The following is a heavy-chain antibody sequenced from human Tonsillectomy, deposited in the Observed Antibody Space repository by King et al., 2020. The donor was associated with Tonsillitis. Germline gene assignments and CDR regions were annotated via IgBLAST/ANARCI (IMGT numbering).Heavy chain of an antibody. Sequence: VQLVESGGGLVKPGGSLRLSCAASGFTFSSYSMNWVRQAPGKGLEWVSSISSSSSYIYYADSVKGRFTISRDNAKNTLYLQMNSLRAEDTAVYYCARKIEKSLKWEHIPASDYWGQGTLVTVSS. V-gene: IGHV3-21*01. CDR2: ISSSSSYI. CDR1: GFTFSSYS. CDR3: ARKIEKSLKWEHIPASDY. J-gene: IGHJ4*02. D-gene: IGHD1-26*01.